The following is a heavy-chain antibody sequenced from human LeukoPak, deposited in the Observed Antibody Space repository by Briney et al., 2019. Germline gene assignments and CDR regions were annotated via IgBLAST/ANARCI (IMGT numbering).Heavy chain of an antibody. CDR3: ARGRWKGSGYVPPDGQRRNWFDP. V-gene: IGHV1-69*13. CDR2: IIPIFGTA. J-gene: IGHJ5*02. CDR1: GGTFSSYA. Sequence: SVKVSCKASGGTFSSYAISWVRQAPGQGLEWMGGIIPIFGTANYAQKFQGRVTITADESTSTAYMELSSLRSEDTAVYYCARGRWKGSGYVPPDGQRRNWFDPWGQGTLVTVSS. D-gene: IGHD5-12*01.